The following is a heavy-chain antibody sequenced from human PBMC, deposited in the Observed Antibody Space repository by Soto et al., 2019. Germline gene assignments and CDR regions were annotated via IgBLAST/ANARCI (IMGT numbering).Heavy chain of an antibody. CDR1: GYTFTSYG. CDR3: ARVSANLEWLLRSINWFDP. CDR2: ISAYNGNT. V-gene: IGHV1-18*04. D-gene: IGHD3-3*01. J-gene: IGHJ5*02. Sequence: ASVKVSCKASGYTFTSYGISWVRQAPGQGLEWMGWISAYNGNTSYAQKLQGRVTMTTDTSTSTAYMELRSLRSDDTAVYYCARVSANLEWLLRSINWFDPWGQGTLVTVSS.